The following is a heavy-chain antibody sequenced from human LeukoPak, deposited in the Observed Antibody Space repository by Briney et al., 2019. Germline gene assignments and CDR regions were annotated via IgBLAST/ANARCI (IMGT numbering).Heavy chain of an antibody. D-gene: IGHD1-26*01. CDR1: GGSITTTDFD. Sequence: PSETLSLTCAVSGGSITTTDFDWACIRPPQGQGFDGIATISSSGKAYYYPSLMSRVTISVDTSKNQFSLDVTSVTAADTGLFYCARFKGGTGFDYWGRGILVIVS. J-gene: IGHJ4*02. V-gene: IGHV4-39*01. CDR2: ISSSGKA. CDR3: ARFKGGTGFDY.